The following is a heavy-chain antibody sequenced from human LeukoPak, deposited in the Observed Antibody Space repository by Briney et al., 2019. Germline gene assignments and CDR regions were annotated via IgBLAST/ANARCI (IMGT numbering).Heavy chain of an antibody. J-gene: IGHJ6*02. CDR2: ISAYNGNT. CDR1: GYTFTSYG. V-gene: IGHV1-18*01. CDR3: ARDEYVEDTAMVVLDGMDV. Sequence: ASVKVSCKASGYTFTSYGISWVRQAPGQGLEWMRWISAYNGNTNYAQKLQGRVTMTTDTSTSTAYMELRSLRSDDTAVYYCARDEYVEDTAMVVLDGMDVWGQGTTVTVSS. D-gene: IGHD5-18*01.